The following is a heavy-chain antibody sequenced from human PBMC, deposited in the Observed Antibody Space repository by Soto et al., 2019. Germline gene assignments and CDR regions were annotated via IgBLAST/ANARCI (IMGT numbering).Heavy chain of an antibody. CDR1: ELTFSSYG. CDR3: ARELTLCPLRPIHRAMSSRGY. J-gene: IGHJ4*02. V-gene: IGHV3-33*01. Sequence: QVQLVESGGGVVQPGKSLRLSCAASELTFSSYGMHWVRQAPGKGLEWVAVIWYAGSTQFYADSVKSRFTISRDKSSTTLYLHMKSLRLEDTAVYYCARELTLCPLRPIHRAMSSRGYLCQGTVVTVSS. D-gene: IGHD5-18*01. CDR2: IWYAGSTQ.